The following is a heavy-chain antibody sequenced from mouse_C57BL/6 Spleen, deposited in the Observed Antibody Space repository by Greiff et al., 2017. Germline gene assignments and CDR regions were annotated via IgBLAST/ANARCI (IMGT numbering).Heavy chain of an antibody. D-gene: IGHD1-1*01. CDR3: AKDYGSSYVYFDV. J-gene: IGHJ1*03. V-gene: IGHV2-5*01. CDR1: GFSLTSYG. CDR2: IWRGGST. Sequence: VQLVESGPGLVQPSQSLSITCTVSGFSLTSYGVHWVRQSPGKGLEWLGVIWRGGSTDYNAAFMSRLSITKDNSKSQVFFKMNSLQADDTAIYYCAKDYGSSYVYFDVWGTGTTVTVSS.